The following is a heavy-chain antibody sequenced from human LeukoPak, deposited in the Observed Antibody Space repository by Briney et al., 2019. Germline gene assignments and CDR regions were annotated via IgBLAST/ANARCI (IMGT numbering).Heavy chain of an antibody. CDR1: GGTFSSYA. V-gene: IGHV1-69*05. CDR3: ARVTSQWLVVYYYYYMDV. D-gene: IGHD6-19*01. Sequence: SVKVSCKASGGTFSSYAISWVRQAPGQGLEWMGGILRILGTANYAQKFQGRVTITTDESTSTAYMELSGLRSEGTAVYYCARVTSQWLVVYYYYYMDVWGKGTTVTVSS. J-gene: IGHJ6*03. CDR2: ILRILGTA.